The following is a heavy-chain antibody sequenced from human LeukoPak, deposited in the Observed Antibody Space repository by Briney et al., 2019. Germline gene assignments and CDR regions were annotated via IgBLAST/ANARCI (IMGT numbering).Heavy chain of an antibody. J-gene: IGHJ4*02. Sequence: GGSLRLSCAASGFTFSTYWMHWVRQAPGKGLLWVSRINSDGSSTSCADSVKGRFTISRDNAKNTLYLQMNGLRAEDTAVYYCARGGTTVTTAIDYWGQGTLVTVSS. CDR3: ARGGTTVTTAIDY. D-gene: IGHD4-17*01. V-gene: IGHV3-74*01. CDR2: INSDGSST. CDR1: GFTFSTYW.